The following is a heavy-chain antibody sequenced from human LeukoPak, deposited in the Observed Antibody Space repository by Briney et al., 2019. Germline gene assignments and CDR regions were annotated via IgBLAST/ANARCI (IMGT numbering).Heavy chain of an antibody. D-gene: IGHD4-17*01. CDR2: ISWNSGSI. Sequence: GRSLRLSCAASGFTFDDYAMHWVRQAPGKGLEWVSGISWNSGSIGYADSVKGRFTISRDNAKNSLYLQMNSLRAEDTALYYCAKDPGEGDYDDYNWFDPWGQGTLVTVSS. CDR3: AKDPGEGDYDDYNWFDP. V-gene: IGHV3-9*01. J-gene: IGHJ5*02. CDR1: GFTFDDYA.